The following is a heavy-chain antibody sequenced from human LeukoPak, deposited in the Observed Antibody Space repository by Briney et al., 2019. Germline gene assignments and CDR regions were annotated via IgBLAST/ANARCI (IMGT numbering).Heavy chain of an antibody. D-gene: IGHD3-3*01. CDR1: GYTFTSYY. V-gene: IGHV1-46*01. CDR2: INPSGGST. CDR3: ARDYSGFLESPYNWFDP. Sequence: GASVKVSCKASGYTFTSYYMHWVRQAPGQGLEWMGIINPSGGSTSYAQKFQGRVTMTRDTSTSTVYMELSSLRSEDTAVYYCARDYSGFLESPYNWFDPWGQGTLVTVSS. J-gene: IGHJ5*02.